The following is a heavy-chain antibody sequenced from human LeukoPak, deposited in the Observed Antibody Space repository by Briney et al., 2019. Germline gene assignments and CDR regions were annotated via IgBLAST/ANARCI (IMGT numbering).Heavy chain of an antibody. CDR3: ARGRYCGETTCSDFDS. V-gene: IGHV1-2*02. CDR2: ITPNSGGT. J-gene: IGHJ4*02. Sequence: ASVKVSCKASGYTFTHYYMHWVRQAPGPGLEWMGWITPNSGGTDYAQKFQGRVTLIRDTSISTAYMELSRLTSDDTAVYYCARGRYCGETTCSDFDSWGQGTLVTVSS. CDR1: GYTFTHYY. D-gene: IGHD2-21*01.